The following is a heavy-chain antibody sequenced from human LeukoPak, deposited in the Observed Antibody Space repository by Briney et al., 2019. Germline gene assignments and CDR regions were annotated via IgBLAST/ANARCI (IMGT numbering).Heavy chain of an antibody. Sequence: GGSLRLSCAASGFTFSSYGMHWVRQAPGKGLEWVAFIRYDGSNKYYADSVKGRFTISRDNSKNTLYLQMNSLRAEDTAVYYCANFVVVVAATTRGKYFQHWGQGTLVTVSS. V-gene: IGHV3-30*02. CDR2: IRYDGSNK. CDR1: GFTFSSYG. J-gene: IGHJ1*01. CDR3: ANFVVVVAATTRGKYFQH. D-gene: IGHD2-15*01.